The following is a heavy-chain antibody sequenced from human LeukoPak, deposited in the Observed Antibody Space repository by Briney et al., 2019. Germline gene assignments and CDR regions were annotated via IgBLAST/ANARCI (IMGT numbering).Heavy chain of an antibody. Sequence: SETLSLTCTVSGVSVSSGSYYWSWIRQPPGKGLEWIGYIDYSGSTNYNPSLKSRVTISVDTSKNQFSLKLSSVTAADTAVYYCAAGGISGYDYALDYYYGMDVWGQGTTVTVSS. CDR3: AAGGISGYDYALDYYYGMDV. CDR1: GVSVSSGSYY. J-gene: IGHJ6*02. CDR2: IDYSGST. D-gene: IGHD5-12*01. V-gene: IGHV4-61*01.